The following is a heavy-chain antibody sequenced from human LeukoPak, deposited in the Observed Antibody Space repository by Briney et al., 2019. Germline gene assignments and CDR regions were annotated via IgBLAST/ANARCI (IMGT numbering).Heavy chain of an antibody. D-gene: IGHD6-6*01. CDR3: ARRGGSSSTTFDF. CDR2: IYPGDSDT. V-gene: IGHV5-51*01. Sequence: GESLKISCKGSGYRFTTYWVAWVRQMPGKGLEWMGSIYPGDSDTRYSPSFQGQVTTSADKSINTAYLQWSSLEASDTAMYYCARRGGSSSTTFDFWGQGSLVTVSS. CDR1: GYRFTTYW. J-gene: IGHJ4*02.